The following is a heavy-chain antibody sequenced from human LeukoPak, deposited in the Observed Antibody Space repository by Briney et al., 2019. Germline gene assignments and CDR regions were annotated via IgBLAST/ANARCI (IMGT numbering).Heavy chain of an antibody. CDR3: ARDASIAAAGDNWFDP. CDR1: GGSISSYY. V-gene: IGHV4-4*07. D-gene: IGHD6-13*01. J-gene: IGHJ5*02. Sequence: SETLSLTCTVSGGSISSYYWGWIRQPAGKGLEWIGRIYTSGSTNYNPSLKSRVTMSVDTSKNQFSLKLSSVTAADTAVYYCARDASIAAAGDNWFDPWGQGTLVTVSS. CDR2: IYTSGST.